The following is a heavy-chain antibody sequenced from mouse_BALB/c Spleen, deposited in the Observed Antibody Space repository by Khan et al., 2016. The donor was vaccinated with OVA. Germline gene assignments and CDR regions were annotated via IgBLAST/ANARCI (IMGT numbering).Heavy chain of an antibody. CDR2: VNPNTDNI. Sequence: VQLQQSGPDLVKPGASVKISCKASGYSFTLYYMSWVKQSHGKSLEWIGRVNPNTDNINYNQEFKGKAILTVDKSSNTAYMELRSLTSEDSAVYFCARGYDFFASGGQGILVTVSA. J-gene: IGHJ3*01. D-gene: IGHD2-14*01. CDR3: ARGYDFFAS. V-gene: IGHV1-26*01. CDR1: GYSFTLYY.